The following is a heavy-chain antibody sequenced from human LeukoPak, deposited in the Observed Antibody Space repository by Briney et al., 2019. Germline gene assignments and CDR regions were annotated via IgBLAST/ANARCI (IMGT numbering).Heavy chain of an antibody. Sequence: SVKVSCKASGGTFSSYAISWVRQAPGQGLEWMGGIIPIFGTANYAQKLQGRVTMTTDTSTSTAYMELRSLRSDDTAVYYCAREARFGELVTPWGQGTLVTVSS. D-gene: IGHD3-10*01. CDR2: IIPIFGTA. V-gene: IGHV1-69*05. J-gene: IGHJ5*02. CDR3: AREARFGELVTP. CDR1: GGTFSSYA.